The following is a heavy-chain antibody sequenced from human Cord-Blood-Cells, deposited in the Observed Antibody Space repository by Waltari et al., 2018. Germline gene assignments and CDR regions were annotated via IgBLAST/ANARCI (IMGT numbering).Heavy chain of an antibody. CDR3: ASSAPYYDFWSGQSAFDI. Sequence: EVQLVESGGGLVQPGGSLRLSCAASGFTFSSYWMSWVRQAPGTGLEWVAKIKQDGSEKYYVDSVKGRFTISRDNAKNSLYLQMNSLRAEDTAVYYCASSAPYYDFWSGQSAFDIWGQGTMVTVSS. J-gene: IGHJ3*02. V-gene: IGHV3-7*01. D-gene: IGHD3-3*01. CDR1: GFTFSSYW. CDR2: IKQDGSEK.